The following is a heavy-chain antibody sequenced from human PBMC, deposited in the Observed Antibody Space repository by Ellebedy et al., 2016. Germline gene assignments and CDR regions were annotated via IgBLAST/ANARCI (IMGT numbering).Heavy chain of an antibody. V-gene: IGHV4-31*03. J-gene: IGHJ3*01. D-gene: IGHD3-10*01. CDR1: GGFIKTEDDY. Sequence: SETLSLXXTVAGGFIKTEDDYWTWIRHHPTKGLEWIGYIHYSGTTDYNASLKSRVIISLDKSKKQFSLNLTSVTAADTAVYHCVRWSALPDVSIRTLDVWGPGRTVTVSS. CDR2: IHYSGTT. CDR3: VRWSALPDVSIRTLDV.